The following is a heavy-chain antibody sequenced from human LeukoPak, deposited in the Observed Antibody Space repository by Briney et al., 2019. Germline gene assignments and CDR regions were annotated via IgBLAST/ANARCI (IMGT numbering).Heavy chain of an antibody. V-gene: IGHV3-21*01. CDR3: ARFHYCGGDCYSGFDY. CDR2: ISSSSSYI. Sequence: GGSLRLSCAASGFTFSSYNMNWVRQAPGKGLEWVSTISSSSSYIYYADSVKGRFTISRDNAKNSLYLQMNSLRAEDTAVYYCARFHYCGGDCYSGFDYWGQGTLVTVSS. CDR1: GFTFSSYN. D-gene: IGHD2-21*01. J-gene: IGHJ4*02.